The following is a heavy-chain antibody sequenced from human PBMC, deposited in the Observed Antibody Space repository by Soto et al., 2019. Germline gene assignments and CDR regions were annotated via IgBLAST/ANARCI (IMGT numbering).Heavy chain of an antibody. Sequence: PSETLSLTCTVSGGSISSYYWSWIRQRPGKGLEWSGYIYYNGSTNYNPSLKSRVTISVGTSKNQCSLKLSSVTAADTAVYYCARELGTYDCWSGYRTVYNWFDPWGQGTLVTVSS. CDR2: IYYNGST. D-gene: IGHD3-3*01. V-gene: IGHV4-59*01. J-gene: IGHJ5*02. CDR3: ARELGTYDCWSGYRTVYNWFDP. CDR1: GGSISSYY.